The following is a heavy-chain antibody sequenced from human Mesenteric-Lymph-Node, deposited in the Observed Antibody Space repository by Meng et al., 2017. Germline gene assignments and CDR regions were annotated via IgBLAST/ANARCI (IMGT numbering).Heavy chain of an antibody. CDR1: GGSLDNSDYC. V-gene: IGHV4-39*01. CDR2: VRYSGTA. CDR3: ARHVYGDSYGF. Sequence: QFRVSGPGRVTPSGPFALTCTASGGSLDNSDYCWDWVRQPPGKGLEWIGSVRYSGTAYYNPSLTSRVTISVDTSKNQFSLNPSSLTAADTAVYYCARHVYGDSYGFWGQGTLVTVSS. D-gene: IGHD4-17*01. J-gene: IGHJ4*02.